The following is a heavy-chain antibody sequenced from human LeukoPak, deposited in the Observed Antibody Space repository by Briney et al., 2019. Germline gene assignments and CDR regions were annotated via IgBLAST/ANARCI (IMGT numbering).Heavy chain of an antibody. D-gene: IGHD6-19*01. Sequence: SQTLSLTCTLSGGSISSGIHYGNWIRQPPGKGLEWIGRIYTSGGTNYNPPPKIRATISVTTSKNQSSLRRTLVTAADTAMYYCARGSSGWYGEDYWGQGTLVTVSS. CDR2: IYTSGGT. CDR1: GGSISSGIHY. V-gene: IGHV4-61*02. J-gene: IGHJ4*02. CDR3: ARGSSGWYGEDY.